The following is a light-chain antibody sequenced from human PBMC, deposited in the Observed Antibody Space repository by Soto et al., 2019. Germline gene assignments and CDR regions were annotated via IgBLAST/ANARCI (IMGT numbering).Light chain of an antibody. CDR2: DAS. CDR3: QQSYNSPYT. Sequence: DIQMTQSPASLSASVGDRVTITCRASQAINKNLNWYRHKLGKAPELLIYDASDSQAGVPSRFNGSGSGADFTLIISGLQPEDFATYYCQQSYNSPYTFGQGTKLEIK. V-gene: IGKV1-39*01. CDR1: QAINKN. J-gene: IGKJ2*01.